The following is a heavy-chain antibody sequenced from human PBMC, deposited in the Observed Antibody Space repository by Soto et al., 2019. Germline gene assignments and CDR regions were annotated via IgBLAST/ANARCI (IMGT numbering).Heavy chain of an antibody. Sequence: ASVKVSCKVSGYRLTELSMHWVRQAPGKGLEWMGGFDPEDGETFYAQKFQGRVTMTEDTSTDIAYMELSSLTSEDTAVYYCATDDFGAAAVDFDYWGQGTLVTVSS. V-gene: IGHV1-24*01. CDR1: GYRLTELS. D-gene: IGHD6-25*01. CDR2: FDPEDGET. J-gene: IGHJ4*02. CDR3: ATDDFGAAAVDFDY.